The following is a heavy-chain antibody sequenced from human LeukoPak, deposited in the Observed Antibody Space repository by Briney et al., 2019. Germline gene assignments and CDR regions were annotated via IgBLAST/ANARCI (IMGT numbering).Heavy chain of an antibody. J-gene: IGHJ4*02. CDR2: LYYSRST. Sequence: SETLSLTCTVSGDSISNYYWSWIRQPPGKGLEWIGYLYYSRSTNYNPSLKSRVTMSIDTSKNQFSLKLSSVTAADTAVYYCARVFWSGYYYFDYWGQGTLVTVSS. CDR1: GDSISNYY. V-gene: IGHV4-59*01. CDR3: ARVFWSGYYYFDY. D-gene: IGHD3-3*01.